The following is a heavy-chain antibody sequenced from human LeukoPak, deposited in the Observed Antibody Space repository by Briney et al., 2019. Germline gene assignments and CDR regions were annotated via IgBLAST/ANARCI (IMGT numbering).Heavy chain of an antibody. J-gene: IGHJ4*02. CDR1: GGSFSGYY. D-gene: IGHD6-19*01. Sequence: SETLSLTCAVYGGSFSGYYWSWIRQPPGKGLEWIGEINHSGSTNYNPSLKSRVTISVDTSKNQFSPKLSSVTAADTAVYYCARSSGWPDYWGQGTLVTVSS. V-gene: IGHV4-34*01. CDR3: ARSSGWPDY. CDR2: INHSGST.